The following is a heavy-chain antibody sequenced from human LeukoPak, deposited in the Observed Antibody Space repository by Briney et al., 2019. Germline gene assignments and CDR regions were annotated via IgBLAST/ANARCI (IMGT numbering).Heavy chain of an antibody. J-gene: IGHJ5*02. V-gene: IGHV4-34*01. Sequence: SETLSLTCAVYGGSFSGYYWSWIRQPPGKGLEWIGEINHSGSTNYNPSLKSRVTISVETSKNQFSLKLSSVTAADTAVYYCARGGLNYGSGSYHNWFDPWGQGTLVTVSS. CDR1: GGSFSGYY. CDR2: INHSGST. D-gene: IGHD3-10*01. CDR3: ARGGLNYGSGSYHNWFDP.